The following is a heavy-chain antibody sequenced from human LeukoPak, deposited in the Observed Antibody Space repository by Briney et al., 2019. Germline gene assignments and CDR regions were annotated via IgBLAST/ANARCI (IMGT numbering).Heavy chain of an antibody. J-gene: IGHJ4*02. CDR3: TRLGPYYFVT. CDR1: GFFISNKY. Sequence: GASLSLSCAASGFFISNKYMSWVRQAPGKRLESVSVIYSDTNTYYSDSVQGRFTISRDTSRNTLYLQMNSLRADNTAVYYCTRLGPYYFVTCGPGSLVIVSS. CDR2: IYSDTNT. D-gene: IGHD3-16*01. V-gene: IGHV3-53*01.